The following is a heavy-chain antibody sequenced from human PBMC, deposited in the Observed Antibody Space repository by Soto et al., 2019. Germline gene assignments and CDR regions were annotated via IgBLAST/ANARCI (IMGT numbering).Heavy chain of an antibody. CDR2: IYHSGST. D-gene: IGHD3-22*01. CDR3: ARRGSSGYYDWFGP. J-gene: IGHJ5*02. V-gene: IGHV4-30-2*01. Sequence: SETLSLTCAVSGGSIGGGGYSFICIHQPPGKGLEWIGYIYHSGSTYYNPSLKSRVTISVDRSKNQFSLKLSSVTAADTAVYYCARRGSSGYYDWFGPWGQGTLVTVS. CDR1: GGSIGGGGYS.